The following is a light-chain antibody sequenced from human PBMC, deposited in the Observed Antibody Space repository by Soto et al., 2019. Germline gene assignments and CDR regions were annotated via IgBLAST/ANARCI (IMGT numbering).Light chain of an antibody. CDR3: QHYGSSSWT. CDR1: QSVSSDY. CDR2: GAS. V-gene: IGKV3-20*01. J-gene: IGKJ1*01. Sequence: EIVLTQSPGTLSLSPGERATLSCRASQSVSSDYLAWYQQQKPDQAPRLLIYGASSRAAGVPDRFSGSVSGTVFTLAISRLEPEDFAVYYCQHYGSSSWTFGQGTKVE.